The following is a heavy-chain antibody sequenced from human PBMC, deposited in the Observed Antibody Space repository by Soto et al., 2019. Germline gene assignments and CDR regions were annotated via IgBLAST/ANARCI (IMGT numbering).Heavy chain of an antibody. CDR3: ARERAVYYYGSGSSNAFDT. CDR1: GYTFTGYY. J-gene: IGHJ3*02. D-gene: IGHD3-10*01. V-gene: IGHV1-2*04. CDR2: INPNSGGT. Sequence: ASVKVSCKASGYTFTGYYMHWVRQAPGQGLEWMGWINPNSGGTNYAQKFQGWVTMTRDTSISTAYMELSRLRSDDTAVYYCARERAVYYYGSGSSNAFDTWGQGTMVTAS.